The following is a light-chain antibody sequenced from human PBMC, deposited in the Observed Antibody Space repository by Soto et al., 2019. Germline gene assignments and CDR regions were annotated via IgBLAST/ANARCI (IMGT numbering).Light chain of an antibody. V-gene: IGKV1-5*03. Sequence: IRMTQSPSTLSASVGDTVTITCRASASIYSWLAWYKQIPGKAPQLLIYKTSTLQGGVPSRFSGSGSGAEYPLTISILQHYEFETYFCQEYKTNSRTFGQGTRV. CDR3: QEYKTNSRT. J-gene: IGKJ1*01. CDR2: KTS. CDR1: ASIYSW.